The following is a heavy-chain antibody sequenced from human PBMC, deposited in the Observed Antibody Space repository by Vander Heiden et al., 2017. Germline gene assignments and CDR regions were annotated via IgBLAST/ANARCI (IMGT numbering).Heavy chain of an antibody. D-gene: IGHD6-6*01. V-gene: IGHV3-30-3*01. CDR2: ISYDGSNK. CDR1: GFTFSSYA. CDR3: ASVYSSDAFDI. J-gene: IGHJ3*02. Sequence: QVQLVESGGGVVQPGRSLRLSCAASGFTFSSYAMHWVRQAPGKGLVWVAVISYDGSNKYYADSVKGRFTISRDNSKNTLYLQMNSLRAEDTAVYYCASVYSSDAFDIWGQGTMVTVSS.